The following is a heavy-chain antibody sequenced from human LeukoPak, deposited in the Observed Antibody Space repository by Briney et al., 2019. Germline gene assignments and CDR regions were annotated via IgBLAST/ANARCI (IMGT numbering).Heavy chain of an antibody. V-gene: IGHV3-48*04. D-gene: IGHD3-22*01. J-gene: IGHJ4*02. CDR1: GFTFNTYI. Sequence: QSGGSLRLSCAASGFTFNTYIMNWVRQAPGKGLEWVSFIRNSTNAIYYADSVKGRFTISRDNAKNSLYLQMNSLRAEDTAVYYCARGNYYDSSGSVWGQGTLVTVSS. CDR3: ARGNYYDSSGSV. CDR2: IRNSTNAI.